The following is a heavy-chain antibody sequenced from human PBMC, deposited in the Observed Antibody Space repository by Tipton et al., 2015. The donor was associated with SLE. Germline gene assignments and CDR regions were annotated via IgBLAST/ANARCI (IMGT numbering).Heavy chain of an antibody. Sequence: GLVKPSETLSLSCAVHDGSFSGYYWTWIRQPPGKGLEWIGEINHSGSTTYNPSLKSRVTISVDTSKNQFSLKLTSVTAADTAFYYWARGYDHAIGVANTRGYFDFWGQGTLVTVSP. J-gene: IGHJ4*02. CDR3: ARGYDHAIGVANTRGYFDF. CDR2: INHSGST. V-gene: IGHV4-34*01. CDR1: DGSFSGYY. D-gene: IGHD6-19*01.